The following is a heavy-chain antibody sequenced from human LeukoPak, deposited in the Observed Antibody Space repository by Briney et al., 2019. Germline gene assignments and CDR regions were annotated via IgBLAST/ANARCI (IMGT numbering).Heavy chain of an antibody. V-gene: IGHV3-21*04. CDR3: AKYVSAKGPPYALDV. CDR2: ISSTSTYL. D-gene: IGHD2/OR15-2a*01. Sequence: PGGSLRLSCATSGFTFSSHGMNWVRQASGKGLEWVSSISSTSTYLHYADSVEGRFTISRDNAKNSLYLQMSSLRAEDTAVYYCAKYVSAKGPPYALDVWGQGTTVTVTS. CDR1: GFTFSSHG. J-gene: IGHJ6*02.